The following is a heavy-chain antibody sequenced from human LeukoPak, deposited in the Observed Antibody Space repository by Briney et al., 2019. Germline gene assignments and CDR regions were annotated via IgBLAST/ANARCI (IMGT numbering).Heavy chain of an antibody. Sequence: GASVKVSCKASGGTFSSYAISWVRQAPGQGLEWMGGIIPIFGTANYAQKFQGRVTITADESTSTAYMELSSLRSEDTAVYYCARGCYPRVWWLRYYYYYYMDVWGKGTTVTVSS. D-gene: IGHD5-12*01. V-gene: IGHV1-69*13. J-gene: IGHJ6*03. CDR1: GGTFSSYA. CDR2: IIPIFGTA. CDR3: ARGCYPRVWWLRYYYYYYMDV.